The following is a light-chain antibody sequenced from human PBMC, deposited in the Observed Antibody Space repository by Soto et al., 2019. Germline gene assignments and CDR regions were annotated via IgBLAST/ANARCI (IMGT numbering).Light chain of an antibody. V-gene: IGKV3-20*01. Sequence: EIVLTQSPGTLSLSPGERATITCRASQSVSSSYLAWYQQKPGQAPRLLIYGASSKATGVPARFSGSGSGTDFTLTISRLEPEDFAVYYCQQYNSSPNTFGQWTKLEIK. CDR2: GAS. CDR3: QQYNSSPNT. CDR1: QSVSSSY. J-gene: IGKJ2*01.